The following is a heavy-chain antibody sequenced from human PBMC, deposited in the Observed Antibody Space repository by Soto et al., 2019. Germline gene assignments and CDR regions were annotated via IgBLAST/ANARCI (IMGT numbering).Heavy chain of an antibody. V-gene: IGHV4-61*01. D-gene: IGHD5-12*01. CDR1: GGSVSSGSFY. CDR2: FYDSGSN. Sequence: PSETLTLTGTVSGGSVSSGSFYWSWIRRAPGKGLQWIGCFYDSGSNNYNPSLRSRVTMSVDTSKNQFSLKLSSVTAADTAVYYCAASDPPATNYYYAMDVWGQGTTVTVSS. J-gene: IGHJ6*02. CDR3: AASDPPATNYYYAMDV.